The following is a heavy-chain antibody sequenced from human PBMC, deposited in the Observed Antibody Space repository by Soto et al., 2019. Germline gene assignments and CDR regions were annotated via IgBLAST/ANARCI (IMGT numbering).Heavy chain of an antibody. D-gene: IGHD5-18*01. V-gene: IGHV4-39*01. CDR3: ARGKWDTAMVVYYYYYMDV. CDR2: IYYSGST. CDR1: GGSISSSSYY. J-gene: IGHJ6*03. Sequence: SETLSLTCTVSGGSISSSSYYWGWIRQPPGKGLEWIGSIYYSGSTYYNPSLKSRVTISVDTSKNQFSLKLSSVTAADTAVYYCARGKWDTAMVVYYYYYMDVWGKGTTVTVSS.